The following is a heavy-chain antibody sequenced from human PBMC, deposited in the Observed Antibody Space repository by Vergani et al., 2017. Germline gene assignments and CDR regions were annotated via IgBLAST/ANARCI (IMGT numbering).Heavy chain of an antibody. CDR2: IWYDGSNK. V-gene: IGHV3-33*01. CDR1: GFTFSSYG. CDR3: ARVTSYGGRPPFDY. D-gene: IGHD4-23*01. J-gene: IGHJ4*02. Sequence: QVQLVESGGGVVQPGRSLRLSCAASGFTFSSYGMHWVRQAPGKGLEWVAVIWYDGSNKYYADSVKGRFTISRDNSKNTLYLQMNSLRSEDTAVYYCARVTSYGGRPPFDYWGQGTLVTVSS.